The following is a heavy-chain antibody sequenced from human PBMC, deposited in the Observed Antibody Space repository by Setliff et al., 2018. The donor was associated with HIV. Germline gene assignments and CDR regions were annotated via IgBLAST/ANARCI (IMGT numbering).Heavy chain of an antibody. CDR1: GGSFSPYY. CDR2: INHGGTT. CDR3: ARLLRYCRSADCYRAFDF. D-gene: IGHD2-21*02. J-gene: IGHJ4*02. V-gene: IGHV4-34*10. Sequence: SETLSLTCAVYGGSFSPYYWAWIRQPPGKGLEWVAEINHGGTTNYNPSLKSRITMSINTSEKQFYLKLNSVTAADTAVYYCARLLRYCRSADCYRAFDFWGQGTPVTVYS.